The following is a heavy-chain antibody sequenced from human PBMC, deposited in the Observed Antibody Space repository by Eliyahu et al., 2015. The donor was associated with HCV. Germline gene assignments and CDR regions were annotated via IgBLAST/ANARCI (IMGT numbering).Heavy chain of an antibody. CDR2: IYTSGST. J-gene: IGHJ2*01. CDR1: GGSISSYY. V-gene: IGHV4-4*07. D-gene: IGHD3-22*01. CDR3: ARDTQYYYDSSGYYIWYFDL. Sequence: QVQLQESGPGLVKPSETLSLTCSVSGGSISSYYWSWIRQPAGKGLEWIGRIYTSGSTNYNPSLKSRLTMSVDTSKNQFSLRLSSVTAADTAVYFCARDTQYYYDSSGYYIWYFDLWGRGTLVTVSS.